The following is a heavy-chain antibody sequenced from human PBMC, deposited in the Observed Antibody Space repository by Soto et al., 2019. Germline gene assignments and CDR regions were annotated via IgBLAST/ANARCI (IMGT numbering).Heavy chain of an antibody. CDR2: IYYSGST. CDR3: ASPKIAFYNLFGP. Sequence: SETLSLTCTVSGGSISSSSYYWGWIRQPPGKGLEWIGSIYYSGSTYYNPSLKSRVTISVDTSKNQFSLKLSSVTAADTAVYYCASPKIAFYNLFGPWGQGTLVTVSS. V-gene: IGHV4-39*01. CDR1: GGSISSSSYY. J-gene: IGHJ5*02. D-gene: IGHD3-3*02.